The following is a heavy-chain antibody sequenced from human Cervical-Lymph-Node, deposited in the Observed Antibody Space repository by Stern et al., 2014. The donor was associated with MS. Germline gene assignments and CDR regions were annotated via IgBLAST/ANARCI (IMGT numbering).Heavy chain of an antibody. CDR2: ISADSGAT. CDR1: GYTFTSYG. J-gene: IGHJ4*02. CDR3: ARDKMHAFDY. D-gene: IGHD2-8*01. Sequence: VQLVQSGTEVKKPGASLIVSCKASGYTFTSYGISWVRQAPGQGLEWVGWISADSGATKYVQNLRDRITLTRDTSTGTAYMELRTLRYEDTAVYYCARDKMHAFDYWGQGTLVGVSS. V-gene: IGHV1-18*01.